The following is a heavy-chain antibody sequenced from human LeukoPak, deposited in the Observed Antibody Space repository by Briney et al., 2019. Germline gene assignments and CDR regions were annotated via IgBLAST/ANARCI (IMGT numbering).Heavy chain of an antibody. V-gene: IGHV3-11*04. CDR1: GITFSNYY. CDR3: ARDKGGGSYGRGYYYYYGMDV. J-gene: IGHJ6*02. CDR2: ISSSGSNK. D-gene: IGHD1-26*01. Sequence: GGSLRLSCAASGITFSNYYMTWIRQAPGKGLEWVSYISSSGSNKYYADSVKGRFTISRDNAKNSLYLQMNSLRAEDTAVYYCARDKGGGSYGRGYYYYYGMDVWGQGTTVTVSS.